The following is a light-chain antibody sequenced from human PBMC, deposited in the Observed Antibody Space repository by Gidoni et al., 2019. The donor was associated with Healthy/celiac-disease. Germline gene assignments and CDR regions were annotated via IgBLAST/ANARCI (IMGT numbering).Light chain of an antibody. J-gene: IGKJ2*01. Sequence: EIVLTQSPATLSLSPGERATLSCRASQSVSSYLAWYQQKPGQAPRLLIYDASNRATGIPARFSGSGSETDFTLTISSLEPEDFAVYYCQQRSNWDTFGQGTKLEIK. CDR1: QSVSSY. V-gene: IGKV3-11*01. CDR3: QQRSNWDT. CDR2: DAS.